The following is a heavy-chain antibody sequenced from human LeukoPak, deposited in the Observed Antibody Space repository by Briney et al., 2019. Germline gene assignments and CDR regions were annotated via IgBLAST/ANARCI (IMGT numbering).Heavy chain of an antibody. D-gene: IGHD3-22*01. J-gene: IGHJ4*02. V-gene: IGHV3-48*01. CDR1: GFTVNSNY. Sequence: PGGSLRLSCAASGFTVNSNYMSWVRQAPGKGLEWVSYISSSSFTIYYADSVTGRFTISRDNAQNSLYLQMNSLRAEDTAVYYCAREGYDSSGWTTKTFDYWGQGALVTVSS. CDR3: AREGYDSSGWTTKTFDY. CDR2: ISSSSFTI.